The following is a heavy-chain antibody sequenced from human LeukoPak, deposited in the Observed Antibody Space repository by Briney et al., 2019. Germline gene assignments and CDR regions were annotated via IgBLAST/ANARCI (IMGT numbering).Heavy chain of an antibody. V-gene: IGHV4-59*08. CDR2: AYYSGST. D-gene: IGHD6-19*01. CDR1: GGSISSFY. J-gene: IGHJ2*01. Sequence: DPSGTLSLTCTVSGGSISSFYWGWIRQSPGKGLEWIGHAYYSGSTNYNPSLKSRVIISLDMSKNQLSLKLSSVTAADTAVYYCARHSLIAVAGKYFDLWGRGTLVTVSS. CDR3: ARHSLIAVAGKYFDL.